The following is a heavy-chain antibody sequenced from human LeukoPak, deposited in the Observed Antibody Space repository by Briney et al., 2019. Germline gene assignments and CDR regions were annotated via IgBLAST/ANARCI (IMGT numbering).Heavy chain of an antibody. D-gene: IGHD1-14*01. Sequence: GGSLRLSCAASGFTFSNYGIHWVRQAPGKGLEWVSAISRSGDKYYADSVRGRFTISRDNSKNTVYLQLNNLRVEDTAVYYCLTSGGRSDDAWGQGTQVTVSS. J-gene: IGHJ4*02. CDR1: GFTFSNYG. CDR3: LTSGGRSDDA. V-gene: IGHV3-23*01. CDR2: ISRSGDK.